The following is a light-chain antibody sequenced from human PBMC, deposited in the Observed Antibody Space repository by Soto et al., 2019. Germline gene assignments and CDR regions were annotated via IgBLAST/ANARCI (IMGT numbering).Light chain of an antibody. Sequence: DIQMTQSPSTLSASVGDRVIITCRASQSISNWVAWYQQKSGKALKILIGPASRVNARVPTRCSRRGAGTEFTITSSSVQPDVVASYYCQHDSSYGTFGQGTKVDIK. J-gene: IGKJ1*01. V-gene: IGKV1-5*01. CDR3: QHDSSYGT. CDR2: PAS. CDR1: QSISNW.